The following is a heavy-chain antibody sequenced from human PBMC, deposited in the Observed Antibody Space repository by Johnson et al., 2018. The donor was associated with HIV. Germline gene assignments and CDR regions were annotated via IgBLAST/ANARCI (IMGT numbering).Heavy chain of an antibody. Sequence: VQLVESGGGVVRPGGSLRLSCAASGFTFDDYAMTWVRQAPGRGLEWVAHISTSGTILYYADSVKGRFTISRDNAKNSLYLQMNSLRAEDTAVYYCANARGFDYSTSFIVDDDLDIWGQGTMVTVSS. J-gene: IGHJ3*02. CDR3: ANARGFDYSTSFIVDDDLDI. CDR2: ISTSGTIL. D-gene: IGHD6-6*01. V-gene: IGHV3-48*03. CDR1: GFTFDDYA.